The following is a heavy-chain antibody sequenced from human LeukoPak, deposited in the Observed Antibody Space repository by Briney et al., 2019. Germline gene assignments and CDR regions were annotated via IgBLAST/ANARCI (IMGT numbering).Heavy chain of an antibody. CDR2: ISSGGSTI. Sequence: PGGSLRLSCAASGFIFSDYSVNWVRQTPGKGLEWVAYISSGGSTIYYADSVRGRFTISRDSATNSLYLQMNSLGDEDTAVYYCARDETGVGSGGIDFWGQGTLVTVSS. J-gene: IGHJ4*02. V-gene: IGHV3-48*02. D-gene: IGHD2-8*02. CDR3: ARDETGVGSGGIDF. CDR1: GFIFSDYS.